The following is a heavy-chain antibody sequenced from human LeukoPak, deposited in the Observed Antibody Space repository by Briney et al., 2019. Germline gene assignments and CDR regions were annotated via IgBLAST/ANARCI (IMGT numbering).Heavy chain of an antibody. V-gene: IGHV3-48*03. CDR1: GFTFNNYE. Sequence: QPGGSLRLSCAASGFTFNNYEMNWVRQAPGKGLEWVSHISRSSNSIYYADSVKGRFTISRDNAKNSLYLQMNSLRAEDTAVYYCARDSSGLPPDFDYWGQGTLVTVSS. J-gene: IGHJ4*02. CDR3: ARDSSGLPPDFDY. CDR2: ISRSSNSI.